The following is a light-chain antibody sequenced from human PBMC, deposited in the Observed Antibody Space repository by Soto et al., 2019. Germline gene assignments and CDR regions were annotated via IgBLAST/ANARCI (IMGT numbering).Light chain of an antibody. J-gene: IGKJ1*01. CDR2: ASS. CDR1: QSISIY. CDR3: QQTYSNPRT. V-gene: IGKV1-39*01. Sequence: DIQMTQSPSSLSASVGDRVTITCRTSQSISIYLNWYQQIPGKAPKLLIYASSNLHTGVPSRFSGSASGTDFTLTISSLQPEDSATYYCQQTYSNPRTFAQGTKVDIK.